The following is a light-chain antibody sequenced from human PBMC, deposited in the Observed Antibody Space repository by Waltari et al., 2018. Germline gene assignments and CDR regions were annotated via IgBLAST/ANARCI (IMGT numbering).Light chain of an antibody. CDR2: GNS. J-gene: IGLJ1*01. CDR3: QSYDSSLSGYV. V-gene: IGLV1-40*01. CDR1: SSNIGAGYD. Sequence: QSVLTQPPSVSGAPGQRVTISCTGSSSNIGAGYDVHWYQQLPGTAPNLLICGNSKRPSGVPDRVSGSTSGTSASRASTGLQAEDEADDHCQSYDSSLSGYVVGTGTKVTVL.